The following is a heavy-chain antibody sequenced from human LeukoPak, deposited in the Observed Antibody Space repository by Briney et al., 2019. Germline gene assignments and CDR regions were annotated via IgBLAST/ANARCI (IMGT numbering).Heavy chain of an antibody. J-gene: IGHJ4*02. D-gene: IGHD5-18*01. CDR3: AREEAYRGYSYGFDY. CDR2: IYTSGST. CDR1: GGSISSYY. V-gene: IGHV4-4*07. Sequence: SETLSLTCTVSGGSISSYYGSWIRQPAGKGLEWIGRIYTSGSTNYNPSLKSRVTMSVDTSKNQFSLKLSSVTAADTAVYYCAREEAYRGYSYGFDYWGQGTLVTVSS.